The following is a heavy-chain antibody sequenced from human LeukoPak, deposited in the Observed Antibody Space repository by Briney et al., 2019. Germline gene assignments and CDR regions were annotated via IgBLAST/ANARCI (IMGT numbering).Heavy chain of an antibody. D-gene: IGHD3-22*01. CDR2: IYTSGST. CDR3: ARGLDDSSGYYWVYFDY. CDR1: GGSISSGSYY. V-gene: IGHV4-61*02. Sequence: SETLSLTCTVSGGSISSGSYYWSWIRQPAGKGLEWIGRIYTSGSTNYNPSLKSRVTISVDTSKNQFSLKLSSVTAADTAVYYCARGLDDSSGYYWVYFDYWGQGTLVTVSS. J-gene: IGHJ4*02.